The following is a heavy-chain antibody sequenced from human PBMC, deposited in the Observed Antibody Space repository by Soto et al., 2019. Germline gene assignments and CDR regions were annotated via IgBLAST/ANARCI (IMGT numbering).Heavy chain of an antibody. V-gene: IGHV5-51*01. J-gene: IGHJ4*02. CDR2: IYPGDSDT. D-gene: IGHD2-2*01. CDR3: ARQRGYCSSTSCYEGSSFDY. CDR1: GYSFTSYW. Sequence: EVQLVQSGAEVKKPGESLKISCKGSGYSFTSYWIGWVRQMPGKGLEWMGIIYPGDSDTRYSPSFQGQVNISADKSISPAYLQWSSLKASDTAMYYCARQRGYCSSTSCYEGSSFDYWGQGTLVTVSS.